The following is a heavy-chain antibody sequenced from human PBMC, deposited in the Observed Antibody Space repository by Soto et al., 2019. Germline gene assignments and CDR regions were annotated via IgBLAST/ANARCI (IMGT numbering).Heavy chain of an antibody. Sequence: KTSETLSLTCTVSGGSISSYYWSWIRQPPGKGLEWIGYIYYSGSTNYNPSLKSRVTISVDTSKNQFSLKLSSVTAADTAVYYCARSYCSGGSCYPHGYYYFDYWGQGTLVTVSS. CDR3: ARSYCSGGSCYPHGYYYFDY. CDR1: GGSISSYY. V-gene: IGHV4-59*01. D-gene: IGHD2-15*01. CDR2: IYYSGST. J-gene: IGHJ4*02.